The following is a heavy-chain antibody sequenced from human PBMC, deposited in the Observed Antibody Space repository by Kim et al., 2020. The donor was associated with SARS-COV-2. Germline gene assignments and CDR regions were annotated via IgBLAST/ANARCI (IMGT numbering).Heavy chain of an antibody. CDR3: ARDTYCGGDCYSD. CDR2: IYYSGST. D-gene: IGHD2-21*02. CDR1: GGSISSYY. Sequence: SETLSLTCTVSGGSISSYYWSWIRQPPGKGLEWIGYIYYSGSTNYNPSLKSRVTISVDTSKNQFSLKLSSVTAADTAVYYCARDTYCGGDCYSDWGQGTLVTVSS. V-gene: IGHV4-59*01. J-gene: IGHJ4*02.